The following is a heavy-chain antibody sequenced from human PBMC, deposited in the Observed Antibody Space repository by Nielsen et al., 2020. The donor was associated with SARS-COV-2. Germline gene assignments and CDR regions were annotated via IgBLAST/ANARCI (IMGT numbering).Heavy chain of an antibody. CDR3: ARHPGPYDSSGHGAFDI. V-gene: IGHV5-51*01. Sequence: GESLKISCKGSGYKFATYWIAWVRQTPGKGLEWMGIIYPDDSDTRYSPSFQGQVTISADKSISTAYLQWSSLKASDTAIYYCARHPGPYDSSGHGAFDIWGQGTMVTVSS. J-gene: IGHJ3*02. D-gene: IGHD3-22*01. CDR1: GYKFATYW. CDR2: IYPDDSDT.